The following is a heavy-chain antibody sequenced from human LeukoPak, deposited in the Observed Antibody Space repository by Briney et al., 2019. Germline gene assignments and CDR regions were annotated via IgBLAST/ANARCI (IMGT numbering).Heavy chain of an antibody. CDR1: GFTFSDDW. V-gene: IGHV3-74*01. J-gene: IGHJ4*02. D-gene: IGHD3-22*01. CDR3: ARGGYSGSYYRFS. CDR2: ICKEGDNA. Sequence: PGGSLRLSCAASGFTFSDDWMHWGRQVPGEGLLWRSRICKEGDNAVYAESAKGRFTMSRDNAKKTVYLQLTTLRPEDTAVYYCARGGYSGSYYRFSWGQGTLVTVSS.